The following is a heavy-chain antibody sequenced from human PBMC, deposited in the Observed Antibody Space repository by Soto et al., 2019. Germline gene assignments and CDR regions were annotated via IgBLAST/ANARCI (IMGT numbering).Heavy chain of an antibody. Sequence: PEGSLRLSCAASGFTFSDYAMNWVRHAPGKGLEWVSAISGSGLSTYYADSVKGRFTISRDNSENTLYLQMNSLRAEDTAVYYCAKQGGRGGGYFDYWGQGTLVTVSS. CDR3: AKQGGRGGGYFDY. D-gene: IGHD3-16*01. CDR2: ISGSGLST. J-gene: IGHJ4*02. V-gene: IGHV3-23*01. CDR1: GFTFSDYA.